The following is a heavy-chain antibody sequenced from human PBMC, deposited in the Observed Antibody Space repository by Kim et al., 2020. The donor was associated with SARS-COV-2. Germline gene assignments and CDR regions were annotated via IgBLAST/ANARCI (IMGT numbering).Heavy chain of an antibody. CDR3: AKWAVAPLGYYLDY. CDR1: GFTFSSYA. CDR2: IDNGGSST. D-gene: IGHD6-19*01. J-gene: IGHJ4*02. V-gene: IGHV3-23*03. Sequence: GGSLRLSCAASGFTFSSYAMSWVRQAQGKGLEWVSIIDNGGSSTYYADSVKGRFTVSRDNSKNTLFLQMNSLRAEDTAVYYCAKWAVAPLGYYLDYWGQGILGTVSS.